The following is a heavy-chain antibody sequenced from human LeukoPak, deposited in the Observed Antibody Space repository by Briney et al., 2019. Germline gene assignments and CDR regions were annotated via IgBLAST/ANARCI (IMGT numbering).Heavy chain of an antibody. CDR1: GFTFSTYA. V-gene: IGHV3-48*03. D-gene: IGHD3-10*01. CDR3: ARHYYGSGSYLGTADY. J-gene: IGHJ4*02. Sequence: GGSLRLSCAASGFTFSTYAMTWVRQAPGKGLEWVSYISSSGSTIYYADSVKGRFTISRDNAKNSLYLQMNSLRAEDTAVYYCARHYYGSGSYLGTADYWGQGTLVTVSS. CDR2: ISSSGSTI.